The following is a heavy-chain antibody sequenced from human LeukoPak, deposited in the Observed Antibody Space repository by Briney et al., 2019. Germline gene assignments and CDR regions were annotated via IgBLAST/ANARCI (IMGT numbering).Heavy chain of an antibody. D-gene: IGHD3-9*01. Sequence: PSETLSLTCTVSGGSISSGGYYWSWIRQPPGKGLEWIGYIYHSGSTYYNPSLKSRVTISVDTSKNQFSLKLSSVTAADTAVYYCARGPQRMTGPQNDAFDIWGQGTMVTVSS. J-gene: IGHJ3*02. V-gene: IGHV4-30-2*05. CDR1: GGSISSGGYY. CDR3: ARGPQRMTGPQNDAFDI. CDR2: IYHSGST.